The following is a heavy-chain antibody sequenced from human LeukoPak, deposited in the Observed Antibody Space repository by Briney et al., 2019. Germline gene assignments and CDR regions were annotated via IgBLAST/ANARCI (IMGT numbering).Heavy chain of an antibody. CDR3: TREREIDAFDI. Sequence: ASVKVSCKASGYTFTTYAIHWVRQAPGQRLECMGWINAGNGNTKYSQEFQGRVTITRDTSASTAYMELSSLRSEDMAVYYCTREREIDAFDIWGQGTMVTVSS. V-gene: IGHV1-3*03. CDR2: INAGNGNT. CDR1: GYTFTTYA. J-gene: IGHJ3*02. D-gene: IGHD1-1*01.